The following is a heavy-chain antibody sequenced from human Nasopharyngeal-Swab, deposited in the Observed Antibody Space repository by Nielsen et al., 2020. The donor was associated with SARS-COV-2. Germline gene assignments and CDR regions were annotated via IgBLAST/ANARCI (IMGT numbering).Heavy chain of an antibody. Sequence: GESLKISCAASGFAFSSYSMNWVRQAPGKGLEWVSSISSSSSYIYYADSVKGRFTISRDNAKNSLYLQMNSLRAEETAVYYCAPYSGSYWTGYWGQGTLVTVSS. V-gene: IGHV3-21*01. CDR2: ISSSSSYI. CDR1: GFAFSSYS. D-gene: IGHD1-26*01. CDR3: APYSGSYWTGY. J-gene: IGHJ4*02.